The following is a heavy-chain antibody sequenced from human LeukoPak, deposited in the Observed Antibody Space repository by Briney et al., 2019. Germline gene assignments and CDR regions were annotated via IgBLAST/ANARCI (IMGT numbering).Heavy chain of an antibody. CDR2: IYYSGST. V-gene: IGHV4-59*08. Sequence: KTSETLSLTCTVSGGSISSYYWSWIRQPPGKGLEWIGYIYYSGSTNYNPSLKSRVTISVDTSKNQFSLKLSSVTAADTAVYYCASRRPDYGGNGFDYWGQGTLVTVSS. CDR3: ASRRPDYGGNGFDY. J-gene: IGHJ4*02. D-gene: IGHD4-23*01. CDR1: GGSISSYY.